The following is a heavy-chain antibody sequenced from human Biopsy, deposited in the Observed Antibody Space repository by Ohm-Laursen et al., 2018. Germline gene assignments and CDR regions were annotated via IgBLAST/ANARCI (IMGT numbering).Heavy chain of an antibody. D-gene: IGHD1-7*01. CDR1: GYTFTSYD. Sequence: SSAKVSCTASGYTFTSYDITWVRQAFGQGAEWIGWLNTVSGNSNFGQKFRGRVTVTSDTSISTAYMELSGLTSDDTATYYCGRAVRNQLLTDPWGQGTLVTVTS. J-gene: IGHJ5*02. V-gene: IGHV1-8*01. CDR2: LNTVSGNS. CDR3: GRAVRNQLLTDP.